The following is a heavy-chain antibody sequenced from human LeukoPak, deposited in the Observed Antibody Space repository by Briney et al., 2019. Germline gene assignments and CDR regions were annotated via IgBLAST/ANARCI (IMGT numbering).Heavy chain of an antibody. Sequence: GSLRLSCEASGFPFRGYSMDWVRQAPGKGLEWISYISSSSTTIYYADSVKGRFTISRDNAKNSLYLQMNSLRDDDTAVYYCARDLNGDYGGWFDPWGQGTLVTVSS. J-gene: IGHJ5*02. D-gene: IGHD4-17*01. V-gene: IGHV3-48*02. CDR3: ARDLNGDYGGWFDP. CDR2: ISSSSTTI. CDR1: GFPFRGYS.